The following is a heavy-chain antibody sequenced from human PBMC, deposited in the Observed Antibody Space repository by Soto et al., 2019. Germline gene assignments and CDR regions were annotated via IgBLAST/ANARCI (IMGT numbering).Heavy chain of an antibody. V-gene: IGHV1-2*02. D-gene: IGHD3-16*01. Sequence: ASVKVSCKASGFSFTGYYIHWLRQAPGQGLEWMGLTNAHSGGTEYAKKFQGRVTLTRDTSIATAYLTLTSLTSDDTALYYCAKDLTRKRAYWLYXWGQGTQVTVSX. CDR1: GFSFTGYY. J-gene: IGHJ5*02. CDR2: TNAHSGGT. CDR3: AKDLTRKRAYWLYX.